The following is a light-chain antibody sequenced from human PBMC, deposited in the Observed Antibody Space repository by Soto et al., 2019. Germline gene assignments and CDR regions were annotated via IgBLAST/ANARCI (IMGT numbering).Light chain of an antibody. V-gene: IGLV2-8*01. J-gene: IGLJ2*01. CDR3: SSYAGSNNVV. CDR2: EVS. CDR1: NSDVGGYNY. Sequence: QSALTQRPSASGSPGQSVTISCTGTNSDVGGYNYVSWYQQHPGKAPKVMIYEVSKRPSGVPDRFSGSKSGNTASLTVSGLQAEDEADYYCSSYAGSNNVVFGGGTQLTVL.